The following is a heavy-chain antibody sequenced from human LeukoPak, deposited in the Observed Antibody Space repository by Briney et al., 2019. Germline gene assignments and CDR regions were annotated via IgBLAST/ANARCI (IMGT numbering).Heavy chain of an antibody. J-gene: IGHJ4*02. CDR3: AKLRGDYYDSSGYYSPFDY. CDR1: GFSFSSYG. CDR2: ISYDGSNK. V-gene: IGHV3-30*18. Sequence: GGSLRLSCAASGFSFSSYGMHWVRQAPGKGLEWVAVISYDGSNKYYADSVKGRFTISRDNSKNTLYLQMNSLRADDTAVYYCAKLRGDYYDSSGYYSPFDYWGQGTLVTVSS. D-gene: IGHD3-22*01.